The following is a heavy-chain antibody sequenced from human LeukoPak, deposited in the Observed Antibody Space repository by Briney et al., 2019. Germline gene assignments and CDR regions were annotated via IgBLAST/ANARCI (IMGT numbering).Heavy chain of an antibody. CDR3: AIATRWSHYFDY. Sequence: GGSLRLSCAASGFTFSSYSMNWVRQAPGKGLEWVSSISSSSSYIYYADSVKGRFTISRDNAKNSLYLQMNSLRAEDTAVYYRAIATRWSHYFDYWGQGTLVTVSS. V-gene: IGHV3-21*01. J-gene: IGHJ4*02. CDR2: ISSSSSYI. CDR1: GFTFSSYS. D-gene: IGHD2-15*01.